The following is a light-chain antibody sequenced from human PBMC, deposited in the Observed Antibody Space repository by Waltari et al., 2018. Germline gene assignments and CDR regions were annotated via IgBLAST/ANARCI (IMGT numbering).Light chain of an antibody. CDR2: WAS. Sequence: DIVMTQSPDSLAVSLGERATINCKSGQNILYSSNSKNYLAWYQHKPGQPPKLLIYWASTRESGVPDRFSGSGSETDFTLTISSLQAEDVAVYYCQQYYSIPYTFGQGTKLEIK. CDR3: QQYYSIPYT. J-gene: IGKJ2*01. CDR1: QNILYSSNSKNY. V-gene: IGKV4-1*01.